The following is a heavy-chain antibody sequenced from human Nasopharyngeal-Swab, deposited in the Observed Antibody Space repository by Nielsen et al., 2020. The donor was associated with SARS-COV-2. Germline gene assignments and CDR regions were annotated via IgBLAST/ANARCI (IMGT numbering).Heavy chain of an antibody. D-gene: IGHD2-21*02. CDR2: INPNSGGT. V-gene: IGHV1-2*04. CDR1: GYTFTGYY. CDR3: ARSHIVVVTDAFDI. J-gene: IGHJ3*02. Sequence: ASVKVSCKASGYTFTGYYMHWVRQAPGQGLEWMGWINPNSGGTNYAQKFQGWVTMTRDTSISTVYMELSRLRSDDTAVYYCARSHIVVVTDAFDIWGQGTMVTVSS.